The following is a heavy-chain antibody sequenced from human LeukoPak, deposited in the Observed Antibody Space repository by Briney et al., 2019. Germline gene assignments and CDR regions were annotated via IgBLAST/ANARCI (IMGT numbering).Heavy chain of an antibody. Sequence: SQTLSLTCAISGDSVSSNSAAWNWIRQSPSRGLEWLGRTYYRSKWNNDYAVSLKSRITINPDTSKNQFSLHLNSVTPEDAAVYYCVRSRGAIVAYWGQGALVTVSS. CDR3: VRSRGAIVAY. CDR1: GDSVSSNSAA. V-gene: IGHV6-1*01. CDR2: TYYRSKWNN. J-gene: IGHJ4*02.